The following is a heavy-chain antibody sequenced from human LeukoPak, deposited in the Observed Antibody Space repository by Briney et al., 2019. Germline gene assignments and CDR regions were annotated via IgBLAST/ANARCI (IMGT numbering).Heavy chain of an antibody. CDR3: AKLYGSGSHG. D-gene: IGHD3-10*01. Sequence: GSLRLSCTASGFTVSGSYMNWVRQAPGKGLEWVSIIYRGSSTYHADSVKGRFSISRDNSKNTLYLQMNSLRAEDTAVYYCAKLYGSGSHGWGQGTLVTVSS. V-gene: IGHV3-53*01. J-gene: IGHJ4*02. CDR1: GFTVSGSY. CDR2: IYRGSST.